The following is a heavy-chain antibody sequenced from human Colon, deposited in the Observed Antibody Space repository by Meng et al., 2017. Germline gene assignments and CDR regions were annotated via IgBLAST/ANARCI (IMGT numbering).Heavy chain of an antibody. CDR2: ITSGDTSI. J-gene: IGHJ4*02. Sequence: GGSLRLSCAASGFIFNDYTMNWVRQAPGKGLEWVSSITSGDTSIYVADSMKGRFTISRDNAENSLYLQMKSLRVEDTAVYYCVRGDPRYCSGRGGSGSVDYWGQGTMVTVSS. D-gene: IGHD2-15*01. V-gene: IGHV3-21*01. CDR1: GFIFNDYT. CDR3: VRGDPRYCSGRGGSGSVDY.